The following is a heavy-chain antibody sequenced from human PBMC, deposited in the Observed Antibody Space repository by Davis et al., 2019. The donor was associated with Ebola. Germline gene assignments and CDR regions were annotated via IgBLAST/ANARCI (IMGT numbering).Heavy chain of an antibody. CDR1: GGSISSYY. CDR2: INHSGST. CDR3: ARLPSEQWLGFDY. D-gene: IGHD6-19*01. Sequence: SETLSLTCTVSGGSISSYYWSWIRQPPGKGLEWIGEINHSGSTNYNPSLKSRVTISVDTSKNQFSLKLSSVTAADTAVYYCARLPSEQWLGFDYWGQGTLVTVSS. J-gene: IGHJ4*02. V-gene: IGHV4-34*01.